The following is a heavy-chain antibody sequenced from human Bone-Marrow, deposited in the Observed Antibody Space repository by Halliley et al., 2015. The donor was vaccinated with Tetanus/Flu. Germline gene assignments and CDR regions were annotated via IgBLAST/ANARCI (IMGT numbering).Heavy chain of an antibody. D-gene: IGHD2-8*01. Sequence: LEWMGIITPGAGRTTYAQKFQGRVTVTRDASTATFYMELSSLRSDDTAVYFCARDSTNWACDFWGQGTLVIASS. V-gene: IGHV1-46*01. J-gene: IGHJ4*02. CDR3: ARDSTNWACDF. CDR2: ITPGAGRT.